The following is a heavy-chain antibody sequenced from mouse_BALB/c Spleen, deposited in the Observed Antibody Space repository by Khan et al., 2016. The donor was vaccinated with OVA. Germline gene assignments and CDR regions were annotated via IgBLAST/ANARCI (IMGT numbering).Heavy chain of an antibody. CDR3: ARMARTIN. CDR1: GFTFSSYG. V-gene: IGHV5-6-3*01. CDR2: INSNGGST. Sequence: EVELVESGGGLVQPGGSLKLSCAASGFTFSSYGMSWVRQTPDKRLELVATINSNGGSTYYQDSVKGRFTISRDNAKNTLYRQMSSLKSEDTAMYYCARMARTINWGQGTTLTVSS. J-gene: IGHJ2*01.